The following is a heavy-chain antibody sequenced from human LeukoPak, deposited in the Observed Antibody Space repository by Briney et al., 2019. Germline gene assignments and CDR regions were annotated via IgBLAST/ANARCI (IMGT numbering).Heavy chain of an antibody. D-gene: IGHD2-2*01. J-gene: IGHJ3*02. V-gene: IGHV4-39*01. Sequence: SETLSLTCTVSGGSISSSSYYWGWIRQPPGKGLEWIGSIYYSGSTYYNPSLKSRVTISVDTSKNQFSLKLSSVTAADTAVYYCARLKVSGCSSTSCYPLEPRLSVRAFDIWGQGTMVTVSS. CDR3: ARLKVSGCSSTSCYPLEPRLSVRAFDI. CDR1: GGSISSSSYY. CDR2: IYYSGST.